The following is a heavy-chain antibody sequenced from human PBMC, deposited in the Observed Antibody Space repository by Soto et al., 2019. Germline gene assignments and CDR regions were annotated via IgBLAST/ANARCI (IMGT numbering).Heavy chain of an antibody. CDR3: AKLWGYYFES. J-gene: IGHJ4*02. V-gene: IGHV3-53*01. CDR1: GFSVNNNY. D-gene: IGHD2-21*01. Sequence: GGSLRLSCAASGFSVNNNYMTWVRQTPGRRPEWVAVIYTRGSTHYADFATGRFTFSRDNSKNTLYLQMNSLRPEDTAVYYCAKLWGYYFESWGPGTLVTVSS. CDR2: IYTRGST.